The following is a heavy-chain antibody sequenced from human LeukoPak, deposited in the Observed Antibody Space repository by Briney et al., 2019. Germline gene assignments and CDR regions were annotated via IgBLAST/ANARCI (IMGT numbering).Heavy chain of an antibody. J-gene: IGHJ6*02. CDR2: FYTSGST. V-gene: IGHV4-4*07. Sequence: SETLSLTCTVSGGSISTYFWRWIRQPAGKGLEWIGRFYTSGSTSYNPSLKSRLTMSADTSKNQFSLKLRSVTAADTAVYYCARDRVDSSGYYYYYGIDVWGQGTTVTVSS. CDR3: ARDRVDSSGYYYYYGIDV. D-gene: IGHD3-22*01. CDR1: GGSISTYF.